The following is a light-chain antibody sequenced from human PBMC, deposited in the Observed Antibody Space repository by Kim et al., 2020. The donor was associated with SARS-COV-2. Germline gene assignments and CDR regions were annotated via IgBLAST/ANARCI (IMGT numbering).Light chain of an antibody. J-gene: IGKJ1*01. CDR3: QLFAGSPWT. CDR2: GAS. Sequence: EIVLTQSPGTLSLSPGERATLSCRASQTVTNNYLAWYQHKPGQAPSLLFYGASNRAAGIPDRFSGSGSGTDFTLTISSLEPEDFAVYYCQLFAGSPWTAAQGTKVNIK. CDR1: QTVTNNY. V-gene: IGKV3-20*01.